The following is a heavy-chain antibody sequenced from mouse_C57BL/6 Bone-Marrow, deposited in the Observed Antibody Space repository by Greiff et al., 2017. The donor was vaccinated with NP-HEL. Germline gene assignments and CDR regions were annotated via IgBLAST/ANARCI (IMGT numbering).Heavy chain of an antibody. Sequence: QVQLQQSGAELVKPGASVKISCKASGYAFSSYWMNWVKQRPGKGLEWIGQIYPGAGDTNYNGQIKGKATLTADKSSSTAYMQLSSLTSEDSAVYFCARAGTTVVAPFAYWGQGTLVTVSA. D-gene: IGHD1-1*01. CDR3: ARAGTTVVAPFAY. V-gene: IGHV1-80*01. CDR2: IYPGAGDT. J-gene: IGHJ3*01. CDR1: GYAFSSYW.